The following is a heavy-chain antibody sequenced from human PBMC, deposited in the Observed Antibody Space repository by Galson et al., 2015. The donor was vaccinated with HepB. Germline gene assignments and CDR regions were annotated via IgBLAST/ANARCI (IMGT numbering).Heavy chain of an antibody. CDR2: ISSSSSYI. Sequence: SLRLSCAASGFTFSSYSMNWVRQAPGKGLEWVSSISSSSSYIYYADSVKGRFTISRDNAKNSLYLQMNSLRAEDTAVYYCARPNSSGYYFDYWGQGTLVTVSS. D-gene: IGHD6-19*01. V-gene: IGHV3-21*01. J-gene: IGHJ4*02. CDR1: GFTFSSYS. CDR3: ARPNSSGYYFDY.